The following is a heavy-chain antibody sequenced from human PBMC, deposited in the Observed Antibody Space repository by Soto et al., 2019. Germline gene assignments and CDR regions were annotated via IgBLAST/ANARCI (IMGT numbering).Heavy chain of an antibody. CDR3: ATAVQVHAPAFVY. CDR1: GGTFNTYA. Sequence: QVQLVQSGAEMKKPGSSVKVSCQSPGGTFNTYAMNWVRQAPGQGPEWMGDTSPMFGAANYAPHFQGRVTITADESTSTSPMQLWSLASEDMALYVCATAVQVHAPAFVYRGQGTLVSVSS. CDR2: TSPMFGAA. D-gene: IGHD3-10*01. V-gene: IGHV1-69*19. J-gene: IGHJ4*02.